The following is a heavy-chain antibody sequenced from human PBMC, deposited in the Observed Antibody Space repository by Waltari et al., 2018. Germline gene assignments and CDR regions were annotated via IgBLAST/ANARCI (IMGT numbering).Heavy chain of an antibody. J-gene: IGHJ4*02. CDR1: GGSISSSSYY. V-gene: IGHV4-39*07. Sequence: QLQLQESGPGLVKPSETLSLTCTVSGGSISSSSYYWGWIRQPPGKGLEWIGSIYYSGSTYYNPSLKSRVTISVDTSKNQFSLKLSSVTAADTAVYYCARVGVGTVTGWNPVDYWGQGTLVTVSS. CDR3: ARVGVGTVTGWNPVDY. D-gene: IGHD4-17*01. CDR2: IYYSGST.